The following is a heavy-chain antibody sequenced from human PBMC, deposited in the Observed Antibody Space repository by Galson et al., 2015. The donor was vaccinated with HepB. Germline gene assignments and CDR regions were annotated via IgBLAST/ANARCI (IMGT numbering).Heavy chain of an antibody. V-gene: IGHV3-33*08. CDR1: GFTFSSYG. J-gene: IGHJ4*02. CDR2: IWYDGSNK. CDR3: AREQQLSGYFDY. Sequence: SLRLSCAASGFTFSSYGMHWVRQAPGKGLEWVAVIWYDGSNKYYADSVKGRFTISRDNSKNTLYLQMNSLRAEDTAVYYCAREQQLSGYFDYWGQGTLVTVSS. D-gene: IGHD3-10*01.